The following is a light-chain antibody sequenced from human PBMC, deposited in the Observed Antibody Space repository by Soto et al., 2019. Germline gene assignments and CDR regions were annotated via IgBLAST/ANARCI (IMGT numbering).Light chain of an antibody. CDR1: PGISSY. Sequence: DIQLTQSPSFLSASVGDRVTITCRASPGISSYLAWYQQKPGKAPKLLLYAASTLQSGVPSRFSGSGSGTEFTLTISSLQPEDFATYYCQQLNSYPLTFGPGTKVDIK. J-gene: IGKJ3*01. CDR2: AAS. CDR3: QQLNSYPLT. V-gene: IGKV1-9*01.